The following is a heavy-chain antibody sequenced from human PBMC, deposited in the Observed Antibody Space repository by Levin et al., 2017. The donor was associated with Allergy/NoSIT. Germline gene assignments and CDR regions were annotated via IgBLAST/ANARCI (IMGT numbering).Heavy chain of an antibody. V-gene: IGHV1-69*02. CDR1: GGTFSTTS. D-gene: IGHD2-2*01. J-gene: IGHJ3*02. CDR2: IIPVYGIA. Sequence: SVKVSCKASGGTFSTTSINWLRQAPGQGLEWMGRIIPVYGIANHAQKFQGRVTITADTSTSTGDMELSSLRTEDTAVYYCARGPQHCTSSTCYDAFDIWGQGTMVTVSS. CDR3: ARGPQHCTSSTCYDAFDI.